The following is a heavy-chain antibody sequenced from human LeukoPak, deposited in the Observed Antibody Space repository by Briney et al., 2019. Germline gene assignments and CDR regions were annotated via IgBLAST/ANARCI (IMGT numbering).Heavy chain of an antibody. Sequence: ASVKVSCTAPGYTFTSYGISWVRQAPGQGLEWMGWISAYNGNTNYAQKLQGRVTMTTDTSTSTAYMELRSLRSDDTAVYYCARDTYYYDSSGYSFDYWGQGTLVTVSS. CDR1: GYTFTSYG. CDR3: ARDTYYYDSSGYSFDY. D-gene: IGHD3-22*01. J-gene: IGHJ4*02. V-gene: IGHV1-18*01. CDR2: ISAYNGNT.